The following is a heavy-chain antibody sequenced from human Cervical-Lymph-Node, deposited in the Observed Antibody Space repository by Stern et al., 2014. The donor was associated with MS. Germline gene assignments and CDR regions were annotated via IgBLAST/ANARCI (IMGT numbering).Heavy chain of an antibody. D-gene: IGHD3-3*01. J-gene: IGHJ4*02. CDR1: GFTLRNFA. CDR2: SGSDGGT. V-gene: IGHV3-23*01. Sequence: EVQLLESGGGLVQPGGSLRLSCVGSGFTLRNFAMTWIRQAPGKGLEWVSGSGSDGGTHYAESVTGRFTISRDNSRNTVYLQMDRVRVDDTAVYFCGKDLHYWSADSWGQGTLVTVSS. CDR3: GKDLHYWSADS.